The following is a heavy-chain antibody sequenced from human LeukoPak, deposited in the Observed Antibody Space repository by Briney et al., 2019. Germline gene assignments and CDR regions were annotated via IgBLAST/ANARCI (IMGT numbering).Heavy chain of an antibody. CDR1: GFTFNNYA. V-gene: IGHV3-21*01. Sequence: GGSLRLSCAASGFTFNNYAMSWVRQAPGKGLEWVSSISSSSSYIYYTDSVKGRFTISRDNAKKSLYLQMNSLRAEDTAVYYCARVGGITLALAPSPFPDYNYYYMDVWGKGTTVTVSS. CDR2: ISSSSSYI. J-gene: IGHJ6*03. CDR3: ARVGGITLALAPSPFPDYNYYYMDV. D-gene: IGHD3-10*01.